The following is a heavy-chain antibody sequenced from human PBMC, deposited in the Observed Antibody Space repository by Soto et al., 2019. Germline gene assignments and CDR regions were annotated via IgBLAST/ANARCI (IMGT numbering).Heavy chain of an antibody. CDR3: ARFLDTAMVRAHGDYFDY. V-gene: IGHV4-31*03. Sequence: SETLSLTCTVSGGSISSGGYYWSWIRQRPGKGLEWIGYIYYSGSTYYNPSLKSRVTISVDTSKNQFSLKLSSVTAADTAVYYCARFLDTAMVRAHGDYFDYWGQGTLVTVSS. J-gene: IGHJ4*02. D-gene: IGHD5-18*01. CDR2: IYYSGST. CDR1: GGSISSGGYY.